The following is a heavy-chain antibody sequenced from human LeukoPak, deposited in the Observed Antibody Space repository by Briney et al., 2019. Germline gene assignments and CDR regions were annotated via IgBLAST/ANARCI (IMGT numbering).Heavy chain of an antibody. J-gene: IGHJ4*02. CDR3: ARGRLWFGELFEKNFDY. V-gene: IGHV4-39*07. CDR1: GGSISSRPYC. CDR2: FYYSGST. D-gene: IGHD3-10*01. Sequence: SETLSLTCTVSGGSISSRPYCWGWIRQPPGKGLGWLGNFYYSGSTYYKPSLKSRVTISVDTSKNQFSLKLSSVTAADTAVYYCARGRLWFGELFEKNFDYWGQGTLVTVSS.